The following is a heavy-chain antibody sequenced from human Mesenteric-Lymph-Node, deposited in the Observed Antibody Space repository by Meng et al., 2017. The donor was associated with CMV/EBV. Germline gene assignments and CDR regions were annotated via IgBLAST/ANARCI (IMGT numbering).Heavy chain of an antibody. V-gene: IGHV3-30-3*01. CDR1: GFTFSNYA. Sequence: GESLKISCAASGFTFSNYAMHWVRQAPGEGLEWVAVISYDGSNNYYADSVKGRFTISRDNAKNTLYLQMDSLRAEDTAVYYCARDSCRFFEWTNCRSYYGMDVWGQGTTVTVSS. J-gene: IGHJ6*02. CDR3: ARDSCRFFEWTNCRSYYGMDV. CDR2: ISYDGSNN. D-gene: IGHD3-3*01.